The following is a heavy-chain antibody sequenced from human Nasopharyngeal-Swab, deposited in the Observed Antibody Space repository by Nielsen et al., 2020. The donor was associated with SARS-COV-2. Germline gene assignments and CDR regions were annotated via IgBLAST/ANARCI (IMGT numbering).Heavy chain of an antibody. Sequence: LRLSCTVSGGSISSGGYYWSWIRQHPGKGLEWIGYIYYSGSTYYNPSLKSRVTISVDTSKNQFSLKLSSVTAADTAVYYCARAGTIFGVVIKEAFDIWGQGTMVTVSS. J-gene: IGHJ3*02. CDR3: ARAGTIFGVVIKEAFDI. CDR1: GGSISSGGYY. CDR2: IYYSGST. V-gene: IGHV4-31*03. D-gene: IGHD3-3*01.